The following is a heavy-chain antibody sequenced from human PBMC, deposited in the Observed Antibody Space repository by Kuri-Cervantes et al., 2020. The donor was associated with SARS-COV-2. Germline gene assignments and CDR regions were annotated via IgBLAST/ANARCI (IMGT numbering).Heavy chain of an antibody. CDR2: ISDDGSNK. J-gene: IGHJ4*02. V-gene: IGHV3-30-3*01. Sequence: GGSLRLSCAASGFTFSSYAMHWVRQAPGKGLEWVAVISDDGSNKYYADSVEGRFTISRDNSKNTLYLQMNSLRTEDTAVYYCARSYYDSSGYGEGYWGQGTLVTVSS. CDR1: GFTFSSYA. CDR3: ARSYYDSSGYGEGY. D-gene: IGHD3-22*01.